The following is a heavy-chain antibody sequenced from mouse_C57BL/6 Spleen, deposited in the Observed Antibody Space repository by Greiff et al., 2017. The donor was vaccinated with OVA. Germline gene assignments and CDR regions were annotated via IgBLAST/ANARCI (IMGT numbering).Heavy chain of an antibody. D-gene: IGHD4-1*01. CDR2: IDPSDSYT. CDR3: ARKLGRGYFDV. CDR1: GYTFTSYW. Sequence: QVQLQQPGAELVKPGASVKLSCKASGYTFTSYWMQWVKQRPGQGLEWIGEIDPSDSYTNYNQKFKGKATLTVDTSSSTAYMQRSSLTSEDSAVYYCARKLGRGYFDVWGTGTTVTVSS. V-gene: IGHV1-50*01. J-gene: IGHJ1*03.